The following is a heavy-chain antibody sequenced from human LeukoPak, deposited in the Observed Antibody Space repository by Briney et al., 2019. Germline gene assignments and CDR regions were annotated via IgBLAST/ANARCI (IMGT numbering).Heavy chain of an antibody. V-gene: IGHV1-18*04. CDR2: ISAYNGNT. CDR3: ARDMFGKSLRNYYGSGIPGY. D-gene: IGHD3-10*01. J-gene: IGHJ4*02. CDR1: GYTFTSHG. Sequence: ASVKVSCKASGYTFTSHGISWVRQAPGQGLEWMGWISAYNGNTNYAQKLQGRVTMTTDTSTSTAYMELRSLRSDDTAVYYCARDMFGKSLRNYYGSGIPGYWGQGTLVTVSS.